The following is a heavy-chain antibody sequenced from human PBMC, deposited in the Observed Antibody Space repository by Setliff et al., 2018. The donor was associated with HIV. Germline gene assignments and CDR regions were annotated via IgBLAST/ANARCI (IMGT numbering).Heavy chain of an antibody. CDR3: ARGRDDLGPDAFDI. Sequence: ASVKVSCKASGYTFTSYGISWVRQAPGQGLEWMGWISAYNGNTNYAQKLQGRVTMTTDTSTSTAYMEPRSLRSDDTAVYYCARGRDDLGPDAFDIWGQGTMVTVSS. D-gene: IGHD3-10*01. J-gene: IGHJ3*02. CDR1: GYTFTSYG. V-gene: IGHV1-18*01. CDR2: ISAYNGNT.